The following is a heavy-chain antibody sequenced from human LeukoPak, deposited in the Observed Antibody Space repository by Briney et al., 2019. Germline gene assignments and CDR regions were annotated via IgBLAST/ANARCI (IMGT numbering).Heavy chain of an antibody. V-gene: IGHV3-21*01. D-gene: IGHD2/OR15-2a*01. Sequence: LGGSLRLSCAAHGFTFSTSTMNSVRQAPGKGLELVSSSSSSNDYIYYADSVKGRFTISRDNAKNYLYLQTNSLRAEDTSVYYCVRIRNSSGFPSWFDLWGQGTLVTVSS. CDR2: SSSSNDYI. CDR3: VRIRNSSGFPSWFDL. CDR1: GFTFSTST. J-gene: IGHJ5*02.